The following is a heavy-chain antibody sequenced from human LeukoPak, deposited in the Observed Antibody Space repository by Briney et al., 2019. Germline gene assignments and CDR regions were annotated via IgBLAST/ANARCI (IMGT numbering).Heavy chain of an antibody. CDR1: GFTFSSYA. D-gene: IGHD3-16*01. CDR2: ISGSGDIT. Sequence: GGSLRLSCAASGFTFSSYAMTWVRQAPGKGLEWVSAISGSGDITYYAGSVKGRFTISRDNSKNTLFLQMDSLRVEDTAVHYCAKETGGDMITYGGVDYWGQGTLVTVSS. CDR3: AKETGGDMITYGGVDY. J-gene: IGHJ4*02. V-gene: IGHV3-23*01.